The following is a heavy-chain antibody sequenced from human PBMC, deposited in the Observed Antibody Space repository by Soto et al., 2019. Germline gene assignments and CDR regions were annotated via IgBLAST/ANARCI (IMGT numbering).Heavy chain of an antibody. J-gene: IGHJ4*02. CDR2: IYHNGRT. V-gene: IGHV4-38-2*01. Sequence: PSETLSLTCAVSGYSITSGYYWGWIRQPPGKGLEWIGSIYHNGRTYYNPSLKSQIIISVDTSKNQFSLKLTSVTAADTAVHYCARVGGGSAGAGVVGYWGQGTLVTVSS. CDR3: ARVGGGSAGAGVVGY. D-gene: IGHD1-26*01. CDR1: GYSITSGYY.